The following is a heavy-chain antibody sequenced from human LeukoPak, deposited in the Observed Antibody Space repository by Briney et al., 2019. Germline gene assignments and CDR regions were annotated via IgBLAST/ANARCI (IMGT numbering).Heavy chain of an antibody. D-gene: IGHD2-15*01. CDR2: INPNGGGT. CDR3: AREDCSGGNCYQNFDH. J-gene: IGHJ4*02. Sequence: GASVKVSCKASGYXFTDYYMHWVRQAPGQGLEWMGGINPNGGGTSFAQKFQGRDTMTRDTSISTAYMELSRLRSDDTAVYYCAREDCSGGNCYQNFDHWGQGALVTVSS. V-gene: IGHV1-2*02. CDR1: GYXFTDYY.